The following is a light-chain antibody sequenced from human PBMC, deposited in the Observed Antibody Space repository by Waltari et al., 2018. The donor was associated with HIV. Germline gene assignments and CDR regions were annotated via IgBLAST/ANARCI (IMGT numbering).Light chain of an antibody. CDR2: QAT. CDR1: EDINKW. V-gene: IGKV1-5*03. J-gene: IGKJ1*01. Sequence: DIQMTQSPSSVSASIGDRVSITCRASEDINKWLAWYQQKPGKSPNLLIYQATILESGVPSRFSGSVSGADFTLTITNLQADVFATYYCQHYETDSRSFGQGTKV. CDR3: QHYETDSRS.